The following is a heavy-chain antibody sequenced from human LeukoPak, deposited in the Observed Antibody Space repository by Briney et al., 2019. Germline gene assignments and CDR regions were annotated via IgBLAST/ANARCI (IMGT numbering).Heavy chain of an antibody. D-gene: IGHD3-10*01. CDR2: IYYSGST. V-gene: IGHV4-59*01. Sequence: SETLSLTCTVSGGSISSYYWSWIRQPPGKGLEWIGYIYYSGSTNYNPSLKSRVTISVDTSKNQFSLKLSSVTAAGTAVYYCARSFTHYYGSGSYPDAFDIWGQGTMVTVSS. CDR1: GGSISSYY. J-gene: IGHJ3*02. CDR3: ARSFTHYYGSGSYPDAFDI.